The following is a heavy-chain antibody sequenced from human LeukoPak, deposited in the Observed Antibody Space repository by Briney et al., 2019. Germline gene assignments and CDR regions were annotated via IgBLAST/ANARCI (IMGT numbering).Heavy chain of an antibody. D-gene: IGHD3-9*01. Sequence: GGSLRLSCAASGFTFSSYAMSWVRQAPGKGLEWVSSISSSSSYIYYADSVKGRFTISRDNAKNSLYLQMNSLRAEDTAVYYCARDDPKYDILTGYYSYYYYYGMDVWGQGTTVTVSS. CDR2: ISSSSSYI. J-gene: IGHJ6*02. V-gene: IGHV3-21*01. CDR1: GFTFSSYA. CDR3: ARDDPKYDILTGYYSYYYYYGMDV.